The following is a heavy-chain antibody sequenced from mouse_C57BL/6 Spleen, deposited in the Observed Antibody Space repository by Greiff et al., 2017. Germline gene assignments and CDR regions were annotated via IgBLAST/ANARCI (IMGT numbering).Heavy chain of an antibody. CDR3: ARRDDYYGQGFFSD. Sequence: QVQLQESGPELVKPGASVKISCKASGYAFSSSWMNWVKQRPGQGLEWIGRIYPGDGDTNYNGKFKGKATLTADKSSSTASMQLSSLTSEDSAVYVCARRDDYYGQGFFSDWGQGTLVTVSA. J-gene: IGHJ3*01. V-gene: IGHV1-82*01. CDR2: IYPGDGDT. D-gene: IGHD1-2*01. CDR1: GYAFSSSW.